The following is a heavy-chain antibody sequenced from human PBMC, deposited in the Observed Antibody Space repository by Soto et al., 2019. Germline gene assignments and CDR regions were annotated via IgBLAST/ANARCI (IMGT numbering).Heavy chain of an antibody. CDR3: ARLNYDFRSGYYTEYYYYYMDV. V-gene: IGHV4-34*01. CDR1: GGSFSGYY. Sequence: SETLSLTCAVYGGSFSGYYWSWIRQPPGKGLEWIGEINHSGSTNYNPSLKSRVTISVDTSKNQFSLKLSSVTAADTAVYYCARLNYDFRSGYYTEYYYYYMDVWGKGTTVTVSS. CDR2: INHSGST. D-gene: IGHD3-3*01. J-gene: IGHJ6*03.